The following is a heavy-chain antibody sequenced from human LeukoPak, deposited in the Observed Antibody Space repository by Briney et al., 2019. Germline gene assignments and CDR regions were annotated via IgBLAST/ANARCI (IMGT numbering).Heavy chain of an antibody. D-gene: IGHD2-2*03. J-gene: IGHJ4*02. CDR3: ANLGECISTSCYK. V-gene: IGHV3-30*02. CDR1: GFTFSSYG. CDR2: IRYDGSNK. Sequence: GGSLRLSCAASGFTFSSYGMHWVRQAPGKGLEWVAFIRYDGSNKYYADSVKGRFTISRDNSKNTLYLQMNSLRAEDTAMYYCANLGECISTSCYKWGQGTLVTVSS.